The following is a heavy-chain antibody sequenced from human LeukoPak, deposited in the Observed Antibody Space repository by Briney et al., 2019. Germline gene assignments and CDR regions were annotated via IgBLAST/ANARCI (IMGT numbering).Heavy chain of an antibody. CDR1: GGSISSYY. CDR3: ARGNYYDSSGYPNFDY. J-gene: IGHJ4*02. D-gene: IGHD3-22*01. CDR2: IYYSGST. Sequence: SETLSLTCTVSGGSISSYYWSRIRQPPGKGREWIGYIYYSGSTNYNPSLKSRVNISVEASKNQFSLKLSSVTAADTGVYYCARGNYYDSSGYPNFDYWGQGTLVTVSS. V-gene: IGHV4-59*01.